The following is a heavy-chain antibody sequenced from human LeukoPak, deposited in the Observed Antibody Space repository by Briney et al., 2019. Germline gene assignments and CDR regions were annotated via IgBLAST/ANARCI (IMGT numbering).Heavy chain of an antibody. Sequence: GALRLSCVASGFTFSSYGMHWVRQAPGKGLEGVAVISQDGIRQDYADSVKGRFTISRDNSKNTLYLQMNSLRAEDTAVYYCARLGYSDPVPVDYWGQGTLVTVPS. CDR1: GFTFSSYG. CDR2: ISQDGIRQ. CDR3: ARLGYSDPVPVDY. V-gene: IGHV3-30*03. D-gene: IGHD5-18*01. J-gene: IGHJ4*02.